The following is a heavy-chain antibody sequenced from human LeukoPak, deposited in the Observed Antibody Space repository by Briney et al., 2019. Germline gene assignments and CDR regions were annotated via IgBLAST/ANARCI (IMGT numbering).Heavy chain of an antibody. D-gene: IGHD3-10*01. CDR1: GFTSADYG. CDR3: VREGEGVSDAFDI. J-gene: IGHJ3*02. Sequence: GGSLRLSCAASGFTSADYGMAWVRHAPGKGLEWVSSINTNGGGTVYADSVQGRFTVSRDNAKSSLYLQMNSLRAEDTALYYCVREGEGVSDAFDIWGHGTMVTVSS. V-gene: IGHV3-20*04. CDR2: INTNGGGT.